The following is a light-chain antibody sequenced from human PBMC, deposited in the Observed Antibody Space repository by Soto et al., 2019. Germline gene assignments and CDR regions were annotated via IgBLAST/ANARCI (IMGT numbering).Light chain of an antibody. V-gene: IGLV2-14*03. Sequence: QSVLTQPASVSGSPGQSITISWTGTSSDFGGYSYVSWYQQYPGKVPKLLIYHVTYRPSGVSNRFSGSKSGNTASLTISGLQAEDETDYFCTSFTSDHLYVCATGPKATVL. CDR1: SSDFGGYSY. CDR2: HVT. J-gene: IGLJ1*01. CDR3: TSFTSDHLYV.